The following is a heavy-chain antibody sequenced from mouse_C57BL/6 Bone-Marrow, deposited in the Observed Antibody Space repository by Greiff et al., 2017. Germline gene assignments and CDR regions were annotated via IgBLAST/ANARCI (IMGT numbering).Heavy chain of an antibody. CDR2: IFPGSGSP. D-gene: IGHD1-1*01. CDR3: ARSGDYYYGSSYDFDY. Sequence: VQLQQSGPELVKPGASVKISCKASGYTFTDYYINWVKQRPGQGLEWIGWIFPGSGSPYYNAKFKGKATLTVDKSSSTAYMLLSSLTSEDSAVYFCARSGDYYYGSSYDFDYWGQGTTLTVSS. CDR1: GYTFTDYY. V-gene: IGHV1-75*01. J-gene: IGHJ2*01.